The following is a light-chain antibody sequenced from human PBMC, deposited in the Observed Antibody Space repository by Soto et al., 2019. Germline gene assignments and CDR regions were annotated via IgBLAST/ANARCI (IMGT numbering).Light chain of an antibody. Sequence: EIVLTQSPGTLSLSPGERATLPCRASQSVSKNFLAWYQQKPGQAPRLLISGASNRATGIPDKFSGSGSGTDFSLTIDRLEPEDLAVYFCQQYGNSPPTFGGGTKVAIK. CDR3: QQYGNSPPT. CDR1: QSVSKNF. V-gene: IGKV3-20*01. CDR2: GAS. J-gene: IGKJ4*01.